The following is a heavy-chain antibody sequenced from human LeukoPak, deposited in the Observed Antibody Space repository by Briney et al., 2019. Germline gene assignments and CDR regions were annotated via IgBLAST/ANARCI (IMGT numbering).Heavy chain of an antibody. Sequence: ASVKVSCKASGYTFTGYYMHWVRQAPGQGLEWMGWINPNSGGTNYAQKLQGRVTMTTDTSTSTAYMELRSLRSDDTAVYYCARDRSAVLLWFGDNYYYYGMAVWGQGTTVTVSS. CDR2: INPNSGGT. J-gene: IGHJ6*02. CDR1: GYTFTGYY. D-gene: IGHD3-10*01. V-gene: IGHV1-2*02. CDR3: ARDRSAVLLWFGDNYYYYGMAV.